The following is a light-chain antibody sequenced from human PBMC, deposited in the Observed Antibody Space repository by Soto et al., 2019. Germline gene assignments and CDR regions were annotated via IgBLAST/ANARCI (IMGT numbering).Light chain of an antibody. Sequence: EIVMTQSPATLSVSPGERATLSCRASQSVSSNLAWYQQKPGQAPRLLIYGASTTATCNPARFSCSGSGTEFTLTISSLQSEDFAVYYCQQYNNWPPWTFGQGTKVEIK. CDR3: QQYNNWPPWT. CDR2: GAS. V-gene: IGKV3-15*01. CDR1: QSVSSN. J-gene: IGKJ1*01.